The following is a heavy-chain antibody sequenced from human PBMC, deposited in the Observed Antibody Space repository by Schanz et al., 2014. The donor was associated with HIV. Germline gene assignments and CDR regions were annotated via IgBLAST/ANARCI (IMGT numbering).Heavy chain of an antibody. CDR1: GFILSAYG. CDR2: ISYDGSIT. V-gene: IGHV3-33*01. D-gene: IGHD2-15*01. CDR3: ALSRPSGYGGSWYFDP. J-gene: IGHJ2*01. Sequence: QVQLVESGGGVVQAGRSLRLSCTTSGFILSAYGMHWVRQTPGKGMEWVTFISYDGSITKYEASVNGRFTISRDIPKGMVYLQMNNLSVEDTAEYYCALSRPSGYGGSWYFDPWGRGTLVAVSS.